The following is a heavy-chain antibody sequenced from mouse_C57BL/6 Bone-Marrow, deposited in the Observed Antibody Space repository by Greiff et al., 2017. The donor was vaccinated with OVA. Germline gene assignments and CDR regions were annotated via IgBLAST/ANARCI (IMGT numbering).Heavy chain of an antibody. CDR2: IDPSDSYT. CDR1: GYTFTSYW. CDR3: ARRTLFWYFDV. V-gene: IGHV1-69*01. J-gene: IGHJ1*03. Sequence: VQLQQPGAELVMPGASVKLSCKASGYTFTSYWMHWVKQRPGQGLEWIGEIDPSDSYTNYNQKFMGKSTLTVDKSSSTAYMQLSSLTSEDSAVYYCARRTLFWYFDVWGTGTTVTVSS.